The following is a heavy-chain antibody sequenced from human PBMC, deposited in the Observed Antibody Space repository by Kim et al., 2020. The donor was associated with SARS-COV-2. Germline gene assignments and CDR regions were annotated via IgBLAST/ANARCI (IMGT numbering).Heavy chain of an antibody. J-gene: IGHJ5*02. V-gene: IGHV4-39*07. CDR3: ARQGSRRGYNNWFDP. D-gene: IGHD1-1*01. Sequence: PSLKSRVTISVDTSKNQSSLNLSSVTAADTAVYYCARQGSRRGYNNWFDPWGQGTLVTVSS.